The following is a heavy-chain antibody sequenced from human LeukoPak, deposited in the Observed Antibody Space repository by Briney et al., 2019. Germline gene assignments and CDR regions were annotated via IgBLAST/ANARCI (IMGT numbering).Heavy chain of an antibody. J-gene: IGHJ5*02. Sequence: SETLSLICTVSGGSIRSDYWSWIRQPTGKGLEWIGEINHSGSTNYNPSLKSRVTISVDTSKNQFSLKLSSVTAADTAVFYCARGRGYFDFWSGYYTGIGNWFDPWGQGTLVTVSS. V-gene: IGHV4-34*01. CDR1: GGSIRSDY. CDR3: ARGRGYFDFWSGYYTGIGNWFDP. CDR2: INHSGST. D-gene: IGHD3-3*01.